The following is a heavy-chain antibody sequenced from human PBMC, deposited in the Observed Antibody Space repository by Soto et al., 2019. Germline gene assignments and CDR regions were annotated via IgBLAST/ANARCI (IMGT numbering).Heavy chain of an antibody. CDR2: ISDDGSTA. J-gene: IGHJ4*02. D-gene: IGHD1-1*01. Sequence: GGSLRLSCAVSGFTFSAYWMHWVRQVPGKGLTWVSRISDDGSTATYADSVKGRFVISRDNAKNSLYLEMNTLRVDDSGLYYCARGPRVSSTGTGAHWGRGTLVTV. CDR1: GFTFSAYW. CDR3: ARGPRVSSTGTGAH. V-gene: IGHV3-74*01.